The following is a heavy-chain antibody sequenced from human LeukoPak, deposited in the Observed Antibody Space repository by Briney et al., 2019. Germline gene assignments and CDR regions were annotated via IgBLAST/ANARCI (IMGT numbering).Heavy chain of an antibody. D-gene: IGHD1-26*01. CDR1: GFTFDDYA. V-gene: IGHV3-43D*03. CDR3: AKDGGSREPYYFDY. Sequence: PGGSLRLSCAASGFTFDDYAMHWVRQAPGKGLEWVSLISWDGGSTYYADSVKGRFTISRDNSKNSLYLQMNSLRAEDTALYYCAKDGGSREPYYFDYWGQGTLVTVSS. J-gene: IGHJ4*02. CDR2: ISWDGGST.